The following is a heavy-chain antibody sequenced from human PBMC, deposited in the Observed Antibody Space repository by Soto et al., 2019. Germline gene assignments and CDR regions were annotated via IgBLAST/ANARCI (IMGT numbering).Heavy chain of an antibody. CDR1: GGTFSSYA. J-gene: IGHJ4*02. D-gene: IGHD2-21*02. Sequence: QVQLVQSGAEVKKPGSSVKVSCKASGGTFSSYAISWVRQAPGQGLEWMGGMIPIFGTANYAQKFQGRVTITADESTSTAYMELSSLRSEDTAVYYCATAKTYCGGDCYSYYFDYWGQGTLVTVSS. CDR2: MIPIFGTA. CDR3: ATAKTYCGGDCYSYYFDY. V-gene: IGHV1-69*01.